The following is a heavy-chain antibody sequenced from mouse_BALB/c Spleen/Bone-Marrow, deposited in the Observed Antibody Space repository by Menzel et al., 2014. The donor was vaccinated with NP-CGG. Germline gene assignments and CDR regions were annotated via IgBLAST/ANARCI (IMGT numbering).Heavy chain of an antibody. Sequence: QVQLKQSGAGLMKPGASVKISCKATGYTFSSYWIEWVKQRPGHGLEWIGEILPGSGSTIYNEKFKGKATFTADTSSNTAYMQLSSLTSEDSAVYYCAREDYYGSSYFDYWGQGTTLTVSS. CDR3: AREDYYGSSYFDY. CDR2: ILPGSGST. V-gene: IGHV1-9*01. CDR1: GYTFSSYW. J-gene: IGHJ2*01. D-gene: IGHD1-1*01.